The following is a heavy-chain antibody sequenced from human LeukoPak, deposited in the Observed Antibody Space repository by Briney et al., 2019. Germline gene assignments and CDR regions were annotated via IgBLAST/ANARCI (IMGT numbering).Heavy chain of an antibody. D-gene: IGHD3-22*01. V-gene: IGHV3-30*04. CDR3: ARELYDSSGYYCDY. J-gene: IGHJ4*02. Sequence: GGSLRLSCAASGFTLSSYAMHWVRQAPGKGLEWVAVISYDGSNKYYADSVKGRFTISRDNSKNTLYLQMNSLRAEDTAVYYCARELYDSSGYYCDYWGQGTLVTVSS. CDR2: ISYDGSNK. CDR1: GFTLSSYA.